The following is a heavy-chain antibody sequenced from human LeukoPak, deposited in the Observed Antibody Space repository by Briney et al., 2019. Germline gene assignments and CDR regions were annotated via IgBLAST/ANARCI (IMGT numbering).Heavy chain of an antibody. J-gene: IGHJ3*02. Sequence: SQTLSLTCGISGDSVSTNSAAWNWIRQSPSRGLEWLGRTYYRSKWYYDYAVSVKSRITINPDTSKNQFSLQLSSVTPDDTAVYYCARELSSSQSDAFDIWGQGTMVTVSS. CDR1: GDSVSTNSAA. CDR2: TYYRSKWYY. D-gene: IGHD6-13*01. CDR3: ARELSSSQSDAFDI. V-gene: IGHV6-1*01.